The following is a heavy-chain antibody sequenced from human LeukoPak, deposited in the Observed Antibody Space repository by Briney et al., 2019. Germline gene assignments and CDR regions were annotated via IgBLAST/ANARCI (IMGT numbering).Heavy chain of an antibody. CDR3: ARDGGHSTDFDY. J-gene: IGHJ4*02. V-gene: IGHV3-7*01. CDR2: IKQDGSER. CDR1: GFTFSSYW. D-gene: IGHD2/OR15-2a*01. Sequence: PGGSLRLSCAASGFTFSSYWMSWVRQAPGKGLEWVAKIKQDGSERYYVGSVKGRFTISRDNAKNLLYLQMNSLRAEDTALYYCARDGGHSTDFDYWGQGTLVTVSS.